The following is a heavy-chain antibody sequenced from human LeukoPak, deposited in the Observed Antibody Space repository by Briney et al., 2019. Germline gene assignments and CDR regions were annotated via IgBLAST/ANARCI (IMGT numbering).Heavy chain of an antibody. D-gene: IGHD2-2*01. CDR3: AREDCSTISCYFRRSFHP. CDR2: IKTDGSST. V-gene: IGHV3-74*01. J-gene: IGHJ5*02. CDR1: GFTFSSYW. Sequence: PGGSLRLSCAASGFTFSSYWMHWVRQAPGKGLVWVSRIKTDGSSTSYADSVKGRFTISRDNAKNTLYLQMNSLRAEDTAVYYCAREDCSTISCYFRRSFHPWGQGTLVTVSS.